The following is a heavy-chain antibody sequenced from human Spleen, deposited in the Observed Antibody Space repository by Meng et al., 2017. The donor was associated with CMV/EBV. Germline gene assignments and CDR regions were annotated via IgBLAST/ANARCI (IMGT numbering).Heavy chain of an antibody. CDR2: TNSDGSSA. Sequence: GESLKISCAASGFTFSRYWMHWDRQAPGKGLVWVSRTNSDGSSATYADSVKGRFTISRDNAKNTLYLQMNSLRAEDTAVYYCAIESDCSGGSCYGDYWGQGTLVTVSS. V-gene: IGHV3-74*01. D-gene: IGHD2-15*01. J-gene: IGHJ4*02. CDR1: GFTFSRYW. CDR3: AIESDCSGGSCYGDY.